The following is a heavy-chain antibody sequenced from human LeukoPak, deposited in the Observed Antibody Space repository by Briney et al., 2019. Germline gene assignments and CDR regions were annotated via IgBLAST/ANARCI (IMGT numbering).Heavy chain of an antibody. D-gene: IGHD3-22*01. CDR1: GFSLTTSGVG. CDR3: AHRRDSSGYRYGWWFAP. J-gene: IGHJ5*02. V-gene: IGHV2-5*02. CDR2: INWDDEK. Sequence: SGPTLVNPTQTLTLTCTFSGFSLTTSGVGVGWIRQPPGKALEWLALINWDDEKVYSPSLQSRLSITKDTSKNQVVLTMTNVDPVDTATYYCAHRRDSSGYRYGWWFAPWGQGTLVTVSS.